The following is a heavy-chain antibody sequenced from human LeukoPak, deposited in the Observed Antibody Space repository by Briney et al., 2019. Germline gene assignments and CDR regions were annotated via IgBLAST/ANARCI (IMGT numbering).Heavy chain of an antibody. CDR3: ASQVVVVAAYNDAFDI. CDR1: GFTVSSNY. Sequence: PGGSLRLSCAASGFTVSSNYMSWVRQAPGKGLEWISVIYSGGNTYYADSVKGRFTISRDNSKNTLYLQMNSLRAEDTAVYYCASQVVVVAAYNDAFDIWGQGTVVTVSS. J-gene: IGHJ3*02. V-gene: IGHV3-53*01. CDR2: IYSGGNT. D-gene: IGHD2-15*01.